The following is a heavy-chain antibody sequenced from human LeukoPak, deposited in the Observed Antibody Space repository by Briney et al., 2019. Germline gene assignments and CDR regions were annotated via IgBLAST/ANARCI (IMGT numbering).Heavy chain of an antibody. CDR3: ARLAGTGRLRPTKYYFDY. CDR1: GGSFSGYY. J-gene: IGHJ4*02. CDR2: INHSGST. Sequence: SETLSLTCAVSGGSFSGYYWSWIRQPPGKGLEWIGEINHSGSTNYNPSLKSRVTISVDTSKNQFSLKLSSVTAADTAVYYCARLAGTGRLRPTKYYFDYWGQGTLVTVSS. D-gene: IGHD6-25*01. V-gene: IGHV4-34*01.